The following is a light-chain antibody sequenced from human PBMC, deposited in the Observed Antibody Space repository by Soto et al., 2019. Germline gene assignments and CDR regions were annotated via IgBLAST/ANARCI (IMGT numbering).Light chain of an antibody. Sequence: QSALTQPASVSGSPGQSITISCTGTSSDVGGYDFVSWYQHHPGKAPRLMIYDVIKRPSGVPDRFSGSKSGNTASLTISGLQAEDEADYYCCSYAGSYTHVFGTGTKVTVL. CDR1: SSDVGGYDF. CDR3: CSYAGSYTHV. CDR2: DVI. J-gene: IGLJ1*01. V-gene: IGLV2-11*01.